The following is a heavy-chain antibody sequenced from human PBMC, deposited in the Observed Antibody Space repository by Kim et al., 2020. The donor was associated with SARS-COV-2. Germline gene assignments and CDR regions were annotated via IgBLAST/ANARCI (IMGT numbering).Heavy chain of an antibody. CDR2: INPKNGGT. CDR3: SRGSTDTSMFFPSSLVY. Sequence: ASVKVSCKASGYAFSDYYIHWVRQAPGQGLEWMGRINPKNGGTDYAQRFHGRVTMTRDTSISTAYMELSRLTSDDTAVYYCSRGSTDTSMFFPSSLVYWGQGTLVSVSS. D-gene: IGHD3-10*02. J-gene: IGHJ4*02. V-gene: IGHV1-2*06. CDR1: GYAFSDYY.